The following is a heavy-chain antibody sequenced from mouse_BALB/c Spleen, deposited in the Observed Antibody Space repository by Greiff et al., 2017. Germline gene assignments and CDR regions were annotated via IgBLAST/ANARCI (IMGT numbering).Heavy chain of an antibody. CDR3: ARDNYDYDGDY. CDR2: INPSTGYT. CDR1: GYTFTSYW. V-gene: IGHV1-7*01. J-gene: IGHJ2*01. D-gene: IGHD2-4*01. Sequence: VQLQQSGAELAKPGASVKMSCKASGYTFTSYWMHWVKQRPGQGLEWIGYINPSTGYTEYKQKFKDKATLTADKSSSTAYMQLSSLTSEDSAVYYCARDNYDYDGDYWGQGTTLTVSS.